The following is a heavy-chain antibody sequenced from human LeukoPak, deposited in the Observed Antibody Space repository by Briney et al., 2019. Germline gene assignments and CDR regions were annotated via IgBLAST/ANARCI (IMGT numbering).Heavy chain of an antibody. J-gene: IGHJ4*02. CDR3: ARHRWMEVYGSGSYYVDY. CDR2: IYHSRST. CDR1: GGSLSTSSYY. V-gene: IGHV4-39*01. Sequence: SETLSLTCTVSGGSLSTSSYYWGWIRQPPGKGLEWIGSIYHSRSTYYNASLKSRATISADTSKNQFSLKLSSVTAADTAVNYCARHRWMEVYGSGSYYVDYWGQGTLVTVSS. D-gene: IGHD3-10*01.